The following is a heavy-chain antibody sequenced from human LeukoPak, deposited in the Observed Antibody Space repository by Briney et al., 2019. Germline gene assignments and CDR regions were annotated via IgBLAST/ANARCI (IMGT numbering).Heavy chain of an antibody. CDR3: ANVYCSGGSCSPFDY. CDR2: ISDDGSNK. J-gene: IGHJ4*02. D-gene: IGHD2-15*01. Sequence: VGSLRLSCTASGFTFSNYGMHWVRQAPGKGLDWVAIISDDGSNKYYADSVQGRVTISRDNSKNTLYLQVSSLRDEDTAVYYCANVYCSGGSCSPFDYWGQGTLVTVSS. CDR1: GFTFSNYG. V-gene: IGHV3-30*18.